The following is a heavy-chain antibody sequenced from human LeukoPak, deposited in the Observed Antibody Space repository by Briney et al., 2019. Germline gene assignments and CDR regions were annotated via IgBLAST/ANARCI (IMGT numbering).Heavy chain of an antibody. CDR1: GFTFSSYW. Sequence: GGSLRLSCAASGFTFSSYWMSWVRQAPGKGLEWVANIKQDGSEKYYVDSVKGRFTISRDNAKNSLYLQMNSLRAEDTAVYYCARDGYYDILTGYFSHFDYWGQGTLVTVSS. V-gene: IGHV3-7*01. D-gene: IGHD3-9*01. CDR2: IKQDGSEK. CDR3: ARDGYYDILTGYFSHFDY. J-gene: IGHJ4*02.